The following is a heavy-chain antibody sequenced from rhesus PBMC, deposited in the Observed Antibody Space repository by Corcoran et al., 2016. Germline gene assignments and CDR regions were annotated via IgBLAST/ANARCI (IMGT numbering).Heavy chain of an antibody. J-gene: IGHJ2*01. CDR1: GFTLSGYW. V-gene: IGHV3-14*01. CDR3: AVQYSNFGGWYFDL. CDR2: IKFAGRST. D-gene: IGHD4-23*01. Sequence: VQLVESGGGLAKPGGSLRLSCAASGFTLSGYWVHWVRQAPGKGLEWISGIKFAGRSTYFADSGKGRFTISRENAKNTLFLQMDGLRAEDTAVYYCAVQYSNFGGWYFDLWGPGTPITISS.